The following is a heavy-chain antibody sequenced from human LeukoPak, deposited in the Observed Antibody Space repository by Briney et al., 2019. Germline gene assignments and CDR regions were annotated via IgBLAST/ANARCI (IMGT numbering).Heavy chain of an antibody. V-gene: IGHV3-9*01. CDR3: AKDAHRRKYDYYYYMDV. CDR1: GFTFDDYA. CDR2: ISWNGGTI. Sequence: QAGGSLRLSCAASGFTFDDYAMHWVRQAPGKGLEWVSGISWNGGTIGYADSVKGRFTISRDNAKNSLYLQMNSLRAEDTALYYCAKDAHRRKYDYYYYMDVWGKGTTVTISS. J-gene: IGHJ6*03.